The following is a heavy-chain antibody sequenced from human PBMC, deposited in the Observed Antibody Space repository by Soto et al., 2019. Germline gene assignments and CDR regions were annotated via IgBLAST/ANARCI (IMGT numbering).Heavy chain of an antibody. CDR2: IWYDGSNK. Sequence: PGGSLRLSCAASGFTFSSYGMHWVRQAPGKGLEWVAVIWYDGSNKYYADSVKGRFTISRDNSKNTPYLQMNSLRAEDTAVYYCARGYYDILTGQVYYMDVWGKGTTVTVSS. CDR3: ARGYYDILTGQVYYMDV. D-gene: IGHD3-9*01. J-gene: IGHJ6*03. V-gene: IGHV3-33*01. CDR1: GFTFSSYG.